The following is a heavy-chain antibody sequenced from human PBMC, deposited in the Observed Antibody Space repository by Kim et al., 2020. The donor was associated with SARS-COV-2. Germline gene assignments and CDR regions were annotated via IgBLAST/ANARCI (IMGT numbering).Heavy chain of an antibody. V-gene: IGHV3-33*01. D-gene: IGHD3-16*01. J-gene: IGHJ6*02. Sequence: GGSLRLSCAASGFTFSSYGMHWVRQAPGKGLEWVAVIRYDGSNKYYADSVKGRFTISRDNSKNTLYLQMNSLRAEDTAVYYCARDVYYDYVWGPPGVWGQGTTVTLSS. CDR2: IRYDGSNK. CDR3: ARDVYYDYVWGPPGV. CDR1: GFTFSSYG.